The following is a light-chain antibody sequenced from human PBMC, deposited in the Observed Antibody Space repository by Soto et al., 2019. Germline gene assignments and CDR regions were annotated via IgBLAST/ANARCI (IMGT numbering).Light chain of an antibody. CDR1: QSISSW. V-gene: IGKV1-5*01. CDR3: QQYNSPYT. J-gene: IGKJ2*01. CDR2: DAS. Sequence: DIQMTQSPSTLSASVRDRVTITCRASQSISSWLAWYQQKPGKAPKLLIYDASSMASGVPSRFSGSGSGTEFTITISSLQPDDFADYYCQQYNSPYTFGQGTKLEIK.